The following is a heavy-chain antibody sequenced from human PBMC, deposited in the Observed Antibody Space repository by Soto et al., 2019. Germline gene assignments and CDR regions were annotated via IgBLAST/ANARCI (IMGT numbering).Heavy chain of an antibody. CDR3: ERDQTGYSYGYGLGY. Sequence: PGGSLRLSCAASGFTFSSYSMNWVRQAPGKGLEWVSSISSSSSYIYYADSVKGRFTISRDNAKNSLYLQMNSLRAEDTAVYYCERDQTGYSYGYGLGYWGQGTLVNVSS. CDR2: ISSSSSYI. CDR1: GFTFSSYS. V-gene: IGHV3-21*01. D-gene: IGHD5-18*01. J-gene: IGHJ4*02.